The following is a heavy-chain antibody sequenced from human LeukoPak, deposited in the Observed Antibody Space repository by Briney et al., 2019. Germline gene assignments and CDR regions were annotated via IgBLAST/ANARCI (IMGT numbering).Heavy chain of an antibody. CDR1: GYTFTGYY. CDR3: ARTRGPVAGYYYFDY. V-gene: IGHV1-2*06. J-gene: IGHJ4*02. CDR2: INPNSGGT. D-gene: IGHD6-19*01. Sequence: ASVKVSCKASGYTFTGYYMHWVRQAPGQGLEWMGRINPNSGGTNYAQKFQGRVTMTRDTSISTAYMELSRLRSDDTAVCYCARTRGPVAGYYYFDYWGQGTLVTVSS.